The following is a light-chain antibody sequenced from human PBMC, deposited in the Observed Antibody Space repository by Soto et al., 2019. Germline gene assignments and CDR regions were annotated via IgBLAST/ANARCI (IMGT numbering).Light chain of an antibody. CDR1: QSVSTW. V-gene: IGKV1-5*01. J-gene: IGKJ1*01. Sequence: DIPMTQSPSTLSASVGDRVTITCRASQSVSTWLAWLQQKPGIAPKLLIYDASILQGGVPSRFSGSGSGTEFTFTISSLQAEDFATYYCQQYDTYPPTFGQGTKVEIK. CDR3: QQYDTYPPT. CDR2: DAS.